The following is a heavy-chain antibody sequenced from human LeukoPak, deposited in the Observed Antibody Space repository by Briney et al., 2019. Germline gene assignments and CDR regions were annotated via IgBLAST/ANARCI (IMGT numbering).Heavy chain of an antibody. D-gene: IGHD2-2*01. J-gene: IGHJ4*02. CDR1: GFTFSSYG. CDR3: ARTRVGFSSLPEY. Sequence: GGSLRLSCAASGFTFSSYGMHWVRQAPGKGLEYVSGIGRKGDTTYYANYVKGRFTISRDNSRNTLYLQMGSLGTEDMAVYYCARTRVGFSSLPEYWGQETLVTVSS. CDR2: IGRKGDTT. V-gene: IGHV3-64*01.